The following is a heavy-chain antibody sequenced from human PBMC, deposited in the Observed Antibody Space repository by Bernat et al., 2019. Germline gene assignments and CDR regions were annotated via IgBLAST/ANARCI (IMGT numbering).Heavy chain of an antibody. D-gene: IGHD3-10*01. CDR2: ISTSNGAT. V-gene: IGHV1-18*01. J-gene: IGHJ4*02. CDR1: GYTFTTYG. Sequence: QVRLVQSGGEVKKPGASVKVSCKAYGYTFTTYGINWVRQAPGQGLEWLGWISTSNGATRCEEDTQDRITMTTDTSTSTAYLELRSLTSDDTAVYYCARDFVSGSSPSGYWGQGTLVTVSS. CDR3: ARDFVSGSSPSGY.